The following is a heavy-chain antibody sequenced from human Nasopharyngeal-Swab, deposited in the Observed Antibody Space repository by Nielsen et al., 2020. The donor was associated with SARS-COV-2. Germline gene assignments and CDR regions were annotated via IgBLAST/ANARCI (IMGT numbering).Heavy chain of an antibody. D-gene: IGHD3-10*01. CDR1: GHSFSSVSYY. CDR2: IYYSGST. J-gene: IGHJ4*02. Sequence: SETLSLTCTVSGHSFSSVSYYWNWVRQPPGKGLEWIGHIYYSGSTYYKPSLKSRGTISLHPSKNQFSLTLRSVTAADTAVYYCARDMIRGVYDYWGQGTLVTVSS. V-gene: IGHV4-30-4*01. CDR3: ARDMIRGVYDY.